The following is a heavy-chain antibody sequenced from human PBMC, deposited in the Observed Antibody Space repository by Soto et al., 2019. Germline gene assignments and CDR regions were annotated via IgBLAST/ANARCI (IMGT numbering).Heavy chain of an antibody. V-gene: IGHV1-18*01. J-gene: IGHJ4*02. Sequence: GASVKVSCKASGYTFTSYGISWVRQAPGQGLEWMGWISAYNGNTNYAQKLQGRVTMTTDTSTSTAYMELRSSVTAADTAVYYCARGGYSYGPGPDYWGQGTLVTVSS. CDR2: ISAYNGNT. CDR3: ARGGYSYGPGPDY. CDR1: GYTFTSYG. D-gene: IGHD5-18*01.